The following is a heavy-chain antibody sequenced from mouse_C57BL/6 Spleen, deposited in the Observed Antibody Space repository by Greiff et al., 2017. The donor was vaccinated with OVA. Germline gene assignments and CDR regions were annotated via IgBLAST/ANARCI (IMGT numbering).Heavy chain of an antibody. CDR2: IDPSDSYT. Sequence: VQLQQSGAELVMPGASVKLSCKASGYTFTSYWMHWVKQRPGQGLEWIGEIDPSDSYTNYNQKFKGKSTLTVDKSSSTAYMQLSSLTSEDSAVYYCAREVFSMDYWGQGTSVTVSS. CDR1: GYTFTSYW. CDR3: AREVFSMDY. J-gene: IGHJ4*01. V-gene: IGHV1-69*01.